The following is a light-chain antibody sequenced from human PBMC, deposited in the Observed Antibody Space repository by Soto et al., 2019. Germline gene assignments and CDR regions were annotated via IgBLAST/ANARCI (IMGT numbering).Light chain of an antibody. CDR3: SSYTGGSTYV. CDR1: RRYIGGYKY. J-gene: IGLJ1*01. Sequence: SLLTQPASLSGAPGQSITLSCTGTRRYIGGYKYVSWYQQHPGKAPKLRINDVSNRPSGVSNRFSGSKSGNTATLTISWLQGEDEAEYYCSSYTGGSTYVFGSRTKVTVL. V-gene: IGLV2-14*01. CDR2: DVS.